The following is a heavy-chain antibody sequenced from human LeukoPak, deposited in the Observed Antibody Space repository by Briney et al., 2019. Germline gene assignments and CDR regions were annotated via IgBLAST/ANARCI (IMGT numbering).Heavy chain of an antibody. D-gene: IGHD3-3*01. CDR1: GGSISSSSYY. CDR3: ASLTKGDYDFWSGPHSWDV. CDR2: IYYSGST. V-gene: IGHV4-39*01. J-gene: IGHJ6*04. Sequence: SETLSLTCTVSGGSISSSSYYWGWIRQPPGKGLEWIGSIYYSGSTYYNPSLQSRVTISVDTSKNQFSLKLSSVTAADTAVYYCASLTKGDYDFWSGPHSWDVWGKGTTVTVSS.